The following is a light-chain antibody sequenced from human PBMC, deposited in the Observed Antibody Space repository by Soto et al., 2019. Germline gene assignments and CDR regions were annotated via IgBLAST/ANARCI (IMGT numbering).Light chain of an antibody. V-gene: IGKV3-20*01. J-gene: IGKJ2*01. CDR2: GAS. CDR1: QRVSSSH. Sequence: EIVLTQSPGTLSLSPGERATLSCRASQRVSSSHLAWYQQKPGQTPRLLIYGASTRATGIPDRFSGSGSVADFTLTISRLEPDDFAVYYCQQYGGSPYTFGQGTKVEFK. CDR3: QQYGGSPYT.